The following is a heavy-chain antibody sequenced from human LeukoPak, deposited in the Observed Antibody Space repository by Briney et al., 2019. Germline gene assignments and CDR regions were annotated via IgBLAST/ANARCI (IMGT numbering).Heavy chain of an antibody. Sequence: GGSLRLSCAASGFTFSSYSMNWVRQAPGKGLEWVSSIDFTSKYIYNADSVKGRFTTSRDNAKNSLDLQMNSLKVEDTAVYYCATPAAGPGAEYSLYWGQGTLVIVSS. CDR1: GFTFSSYS. CDR3: ATPAAGPGAEYSLY. D-gene: IGHD6-13*01. J-gene: IGHJ1*01. V-gene: IGHV3-21*01. CDR2: IDFTSKYI.